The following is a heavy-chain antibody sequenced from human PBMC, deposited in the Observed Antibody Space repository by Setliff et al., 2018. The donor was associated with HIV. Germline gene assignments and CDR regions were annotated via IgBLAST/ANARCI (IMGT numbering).Heavy chain of an antibody. V-gene: IGHV1-3*01. Sequence: ASVKVSCKASGYTFTDYYLHWVRQAPGQRLEWMGWINAGNGNTKYSQKFQGRVTITRDTSASTAYMELSSLRSEDTAVYYCARFPNPSQIVVLMPPDYWGQGTLVTVSS. CDR3: ARFPNPSQIVVLMPPDY. CDR2: INAGNGNT. D-gene: IGHD3-22*01. CDR1: GYTFTDYY. J-gene: IGHJ4*02.